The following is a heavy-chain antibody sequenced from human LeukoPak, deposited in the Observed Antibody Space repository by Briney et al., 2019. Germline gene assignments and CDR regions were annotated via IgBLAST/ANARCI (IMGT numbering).Heavy chain of an antibody. CDR2: IYYSGNT. CDR1: GGSFSSYY. V-gene: IGHV4-59*08. Sequence: SETLSLTCAVYGGSFSSYYWSWIRQPPGKGLEWIGYIYYSGNTNYNPSLKSRVTISVDTSKNQFSLKLSSVTAADTAVYYCARQGLRYWYFDLWGRGTLVTVSS. CDR3: ARQGLRYWYFDL. J-gene: IGHJ2*01.